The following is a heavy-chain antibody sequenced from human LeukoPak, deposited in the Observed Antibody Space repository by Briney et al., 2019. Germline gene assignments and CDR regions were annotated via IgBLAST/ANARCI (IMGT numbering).Heavy chain of an antibody. Sequence: PSETLSLTCTVSGGSISSYYWSWIRQPAGKGLEWIGRIYTSGSTNYNPSLKSRVTMSIDTSKNQFSLKLRSVTAADTAVYYCARDRLSGSGSGGYYYYGMDVWGQGTTVTVSS. D-gene: IGHD3-10*01. J-gene: IGHJ6*02. CDR2: IYTSGST. V-gene: IGHV4-4*07. CDR1: GGSISSYY. CDR3: ARDRLSGSGSGGYYYYGMDV.